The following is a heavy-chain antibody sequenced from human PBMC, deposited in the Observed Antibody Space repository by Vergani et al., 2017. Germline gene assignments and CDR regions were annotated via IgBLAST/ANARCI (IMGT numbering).Heavy chain of an antibody. CDR1: GYSFTSYW. J-gene: IGHJ6*02. CDR3: ARHGSSTSCYHYYYYGMDV. Sequence: EVQLVQSGAEVKKPGESLRISCKGSGYSFTSYWISWVRQMPGKGLEWMGTIAPSDSYAKYSPSFQGHVTISADKSISTAYLQWSSLKASDTAMYYCARHGSSTSCYHYYYYGMDVWGQGTTVTVSS. CDR2: IAPSDSYA. D-gene: IGHD2-2*01. V-gene: IGHV5-10-1*01.